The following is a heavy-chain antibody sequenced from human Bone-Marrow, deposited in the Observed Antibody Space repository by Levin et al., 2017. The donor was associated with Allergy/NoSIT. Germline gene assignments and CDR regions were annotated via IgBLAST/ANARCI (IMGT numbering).Heavy chain of an antibody. CDR3: AKEGLAVAGYYVDS. D-gene: IGHD6-19*01. CDR2: ISGSGTIT. Sequence: GGSLRLSCAASGFTFSSYAMSWVRQAPGKGLEWVSSISGSGTITHYAESVKGRFTISRDISKNMLHLQMNSLRAEDTAIYFCAKEGLAVAGYYVDSWGQRTLVTVSS. CDR1: GFTFSSYA. V-gene: IGHV3-23*01. J-gene: IGHJ4*02.